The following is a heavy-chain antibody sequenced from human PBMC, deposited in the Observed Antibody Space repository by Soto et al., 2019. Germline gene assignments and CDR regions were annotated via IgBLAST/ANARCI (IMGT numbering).Heavy chain of an antibody. CDR1: GFSFGDYA. CDR2: ITSKAYGGTT. D-gene: IGHD4-4*01. V-gene: IGHV3-49*03. J-gene: IGHJ4*02. CDR3: AKDQSNSNPLYYFDN. Sequence: PGGSLRLSCTGSGFSFGDYAMVWFRQAPGKGLEWVGFITSKAYGGTTEFAPSVKGRFMISRDDSKSIAYLQMNSLKAEDTALYYCAKDQSNSNPLYYFDNWGQGTLVTVSS.